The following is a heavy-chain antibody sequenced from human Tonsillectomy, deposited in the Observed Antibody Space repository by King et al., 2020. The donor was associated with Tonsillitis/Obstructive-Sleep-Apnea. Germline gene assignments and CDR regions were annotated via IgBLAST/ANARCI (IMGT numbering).Heavy chain of an antibody. D-gene: IGHD3-16*02. V-gene: IGHV4-39*01. CDR3: ARQSDYRPESPHDYYYYMDV. CDR1: GGFISSSSYY. J-gene: IGHJ6*03. Sequence: QLQESGPGLVKPSETLSLTCTVSGGFISSSSYYWGWIRQPPGKGLEWIGSIYYSGTTYYNPSLKSRVTISVDTSRKQFSLKVISVTAADTAEYYCARQSDYRPESPHDYYYYMDVWGKGTTVTVSS. CDR2: IYYSGTT.